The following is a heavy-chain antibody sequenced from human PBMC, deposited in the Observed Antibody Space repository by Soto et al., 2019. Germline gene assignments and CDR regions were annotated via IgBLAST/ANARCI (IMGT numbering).Heavy chain of an antibody. CDR1: GGSISSSSYY. J-gene: IGHJ4*02. V-gene: IGHV4-39*01. D-gene: IGHD3-22*01. Sequence: PSETLSLTCTVSGGSISSSSYYWGWIRQPPGKGLEWIGSIYYSGSTYHNPSLKSRVSMSIDTSKNQFSLKLNSVTAADTAVYYCVSPEGYYDSSGYTLDYWGQGALVTVSS. CDR3: VSPEGYYDSSGYTLDY. CDR2: IYYSGST.